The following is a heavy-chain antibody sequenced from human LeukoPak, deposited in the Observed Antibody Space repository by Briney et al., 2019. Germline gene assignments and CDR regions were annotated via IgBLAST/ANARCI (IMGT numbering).Heavy chain of an antibody. V-gene: IGHV4-34*01. D-gene: IGHD1-26*01. CDR2: INHSGST. Sequence: KPSETLSLTCAVYGGSFSGYYWSWIRQPPGKGLEWIGEINHSGSTNYNPSLKSRVTISVDTSKNQFSLKLSSVTAADTAVYYCARSLGIWGQGTMVTVSS. CDR1: GGSFSGYY. CDR3: ARSLGI. J-gene: IGHJ3*02.